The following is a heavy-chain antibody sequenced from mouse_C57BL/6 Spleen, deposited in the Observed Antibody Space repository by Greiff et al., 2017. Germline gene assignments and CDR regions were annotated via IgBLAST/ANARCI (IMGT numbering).Heavy chain of an antibody. D-gene: IGHD2-2*01. CDR3: ARDGYGGAWFAY. CDR1: GFTFSSYG. Sequence: EVNVVESGGDLVKPGGSLKLSCAASGFTFSSYGMSWVRQTPDKRLEWVATISSGGSYTYYPDSVKGRFTISRDNAKNTLYLLLSSLKSEDTAMYYCARDGYGGAWFAYWGQGTLVTVSA. V-gene: IGHV5-6*01. J-gene: IGHJ3*01. CDR2: ISSGGSYT.